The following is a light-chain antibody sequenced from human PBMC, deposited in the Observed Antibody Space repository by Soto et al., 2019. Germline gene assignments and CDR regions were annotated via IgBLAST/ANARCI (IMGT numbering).Light chain of an antibody. Sequence: DIQMTQSPSTLSASVGARVPLTCRARQSISSWLAWYQQKPGKAPKFLIYDVSTLESGVPSRFSGSGSGTEFTLTISSLQPEDFATYYCQQYDSYPLTFGGGTKVDIK. J-gene: IGKJ4*01. CDR3: QQYDSYPLT. V-gene: IGKV1-5*01. CDR2: DVS. CDR1: QSISSW.